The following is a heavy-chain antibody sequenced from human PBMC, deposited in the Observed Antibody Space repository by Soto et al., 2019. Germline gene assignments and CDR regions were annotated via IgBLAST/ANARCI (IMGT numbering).Heavy chain of an antibody. CDR2: IYYSGST. CDR1: GGSISSGGYY. V-gene: IGHV4-31*03. Sequence: SLTCTVSGGSISSGGYYWSWIRQHPGKGLEWIGYIYYSGSTYYNPSLKSRVTISVDTSKNQFSLKLSSVTAADTAVYYCARDPIAVAGEFGYWGQGTLVTVSS. CDR3: ARDPIAVAGEFGY. D-gene: IGHD6-19*01. J-gene: IGHJ4*02.